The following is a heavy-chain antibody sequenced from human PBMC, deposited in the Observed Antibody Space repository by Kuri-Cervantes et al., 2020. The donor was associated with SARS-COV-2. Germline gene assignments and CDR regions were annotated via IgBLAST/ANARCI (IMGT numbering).Heavy chain of an antibody. V-gene: IGHV3-23*01. CDR1: GFTFSSYA. J-gene: IGHJ1*01. CDR2: ISGSGGST. D-gene: IGHD3-3*01. CDR3: AKSSTITIFGVVIIPEYFQH. Sequence: GESLKISCAASGFTFSSYAMSWVRQAPGKGLEWVSAISGSGGSTYYADSVKGRFTISRDNSKNTLYLQMNSLRAEDTAVYDCAKSSTITIFGVVIIPEYFQHWGQGTLVTVSS.